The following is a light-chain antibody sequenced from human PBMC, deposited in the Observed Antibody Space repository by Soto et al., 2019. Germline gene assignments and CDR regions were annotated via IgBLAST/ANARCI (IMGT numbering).Light chain of an antibody. J-gene: IGKJ1*01. Sequence: DIQMTQSPSTLSASVGDRVTITCRASQSISSWLAWYQQKPGKAPKLLIYDGTTLESGVPSRFSGSVSGTEFTLTVSSLPPDDFATYCYQPYNSYRTFGQGTKVDIK. CDR1: QSISSW. V-gene: IGKV1-5*01. CDR3: QPYNSYRT. CDR2: DGT.